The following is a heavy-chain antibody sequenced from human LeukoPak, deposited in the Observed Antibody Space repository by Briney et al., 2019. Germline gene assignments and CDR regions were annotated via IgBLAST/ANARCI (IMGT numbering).Heavy chain of an antibody. CDR1: GGSVSSGSYY. Sequence: TPSETLSLTCTVSGGSVSSGSYYWSWIRQPPGKGLEWIGYIYYSGSTNYNPSLKSRVTISVDTSKNQFSLKLSSVTAADTAVYYCAREGRDSSSWPFYYYYGIDVWGQGTTVTVSS. D-gene: IGHD6-13*01. V-gene: IGHV4-61*01. CDR2: IYYSGST. CDR3: AREGRDSSSWPFYYYYGIDV. J-gene: IGHJ6*02.